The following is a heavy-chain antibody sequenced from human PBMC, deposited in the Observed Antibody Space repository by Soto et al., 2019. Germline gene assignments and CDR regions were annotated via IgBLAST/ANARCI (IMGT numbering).Heavy chain of an antibody. J-gene: IGHJ4*02. V-gene: IGHV3-30-3*01. CDR1: GFTFSSYA. CDR2: ISYDGSNK. CDR3: ARAASGYSSGWFDY. D-gene: IGHD6-19*01. Sequence: QVQLVESGGGVVQPGRSLRLSCAASGFTFSSYAMHWVRQAPGKGLEWVAVISYDGSNKYYADSVKGRFTISRDNSKNTLYLQMNSLRAEDMAVYYCARAASGYSSGWFDYWGQGTLVTVSS.